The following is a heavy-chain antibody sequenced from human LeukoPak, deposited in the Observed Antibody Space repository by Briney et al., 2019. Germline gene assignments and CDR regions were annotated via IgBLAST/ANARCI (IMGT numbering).Heavy chain of an antibody. CDR3: ARDPGTVVTPDFDY. V-gene: IGHV1-69*04. D-gene: IGHD4-23*01. CDR1: GGTFSSYA. J-gene: IGHJ4*02. Sequence: ASVKVSFKASGGTFSSYAISWVRQAPGQGLEWMGRIIPILGIANYAQKFQGRVTITADKSTSTAYMELSSLRSEDTAVYYCARDPGTVVTPDFDYWGQGTLVTVSS. CDR2: IIPILGIA.